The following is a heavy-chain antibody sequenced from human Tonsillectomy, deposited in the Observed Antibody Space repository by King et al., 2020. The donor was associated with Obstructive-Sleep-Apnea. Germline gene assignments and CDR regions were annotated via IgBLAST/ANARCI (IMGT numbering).Heavy chain of an antibody. Sequence: QLQESGPGLVKPSETLFLTCTVSGDSIRSSTYYWGWIRQPPGKGLEWIGSIYYSGTTYYNPSLKSRVTMSEYTSKNQISLKLGSVTAADTAVYYCAGSPGFSHGFDVWGQGTMVTVSS. J-gene: IGHJ3*01. CDR3: AGSPGFSHGFDV. CDR2: IYYSGTT. V-gene: IGHV4-39*07. CDR1: GDSIRSSTYY.